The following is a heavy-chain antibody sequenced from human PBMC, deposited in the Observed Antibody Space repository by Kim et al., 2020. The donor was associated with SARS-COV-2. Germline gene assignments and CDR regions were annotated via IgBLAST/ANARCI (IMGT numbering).Heavy chain of an antibody. D-gene: IGHD5-12*01. V-gene: IGHV3-64D*09. Sequence: GGSLRLSCSASGITFSSYAMHWVRQAPGKGLEQVSAITGNGGYAYYEDSVKGRFTISRDNSKNTLYLQLNNVRTEDTALYYCVSGYSGPAYWGQGTLVTVSS. CDR3: VSGYSGPAY. J-gene: IGHJ4*02. CDR2: ITGNGGYA. CDR1: GITFSSYA.